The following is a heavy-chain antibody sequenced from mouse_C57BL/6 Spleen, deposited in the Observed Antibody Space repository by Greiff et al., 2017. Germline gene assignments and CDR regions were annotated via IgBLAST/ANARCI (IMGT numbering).Heavy chain of an antibody. Sequence: VQLQQSGAELVRPGTSVKVSCKASGYAFTNYLIEWVKQRPGQGLEWIGVINPGSGGPNYNEKFQGKATLTADKYSSTAYMQLSSLTSEDSAVYISARSVDWYFDVWGTGTTVTVSS. J-gene: IGHJ1*03. V-gene: IGHV1-54*01. CDR2: INPGSGGP. CDR3: ARSVDWYFDV. D-gene: IGHD1-1*02. CDR1: GYAFTNYL.